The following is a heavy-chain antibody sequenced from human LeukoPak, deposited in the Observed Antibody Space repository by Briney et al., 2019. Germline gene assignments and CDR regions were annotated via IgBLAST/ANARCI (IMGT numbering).Heavy chain of an antibody. CDR1: GGSISSGDYY. Sequence: SETLSLTCTVSGGSISSGDYYWSWIRQPPGKGLEWIGYIYYSGSTYYNPSLKSRVTISVDTSKNQFSLKLSSVTAAGTAVYYCARFGRYYYYYMDVWGKGTTVTFSS. CDR2: IYYSGST. D-gene: IGHD3-16*01. CDR3: ARFGRYYYYYMDV. J-gene: IGHJ6*03. V-gene: IGHV4-30-4*08.